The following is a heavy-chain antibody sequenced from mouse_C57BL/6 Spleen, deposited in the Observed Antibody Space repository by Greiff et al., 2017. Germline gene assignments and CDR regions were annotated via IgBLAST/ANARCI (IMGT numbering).Heavy chain of an antibody. V-gene: IGHV1-15*01. CDR2: IDPETGGP. Sequence: QVQLQQSGAELVRPGASVTLSCKASGYTFTDYEMHWVKQTPVHGLEWIGAIDPETGGPAYNQKFTGKAILTADKSSSTAYMELRSLTSEDSAVYYCTKRGITTVEKYFDYWGQGTTLTVSS. D-gene: IGHD1-1*01. CDR3: TKRGITTVEKYFDY. J-gene: IGHJ2*01. CDR1: GYTFTDYE.